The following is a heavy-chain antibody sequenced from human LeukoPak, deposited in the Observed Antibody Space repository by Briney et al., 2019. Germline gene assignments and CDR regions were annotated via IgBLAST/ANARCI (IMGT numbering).Heavy chain of an antibody. J-gene: IGHJ4*02. V-gene: IGHV1-2*02. D-gene: IGHD3-22*01. Sequence: ASVKVSCKASGYTFTGYYMHWVRQAPGQGLEWMGSISPTSTGANHAQKFQGRVTITRDTSASTAYMELSSLRSEDTAVYYCASNLWDYYDSSGLWDYWGQGTLVTVSS. CDR2: ISPTSTGA. CDR1: GYTFTGYY. CDR3: ASNLWDYYDSSGLWDY.